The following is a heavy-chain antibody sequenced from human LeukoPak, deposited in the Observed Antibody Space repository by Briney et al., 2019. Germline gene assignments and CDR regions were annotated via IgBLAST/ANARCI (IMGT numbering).Heavy chain of an antibody. CDR3: ARDGVVIRGAFTLSYNAMDV. CDR2: INPNSGGT. J-gene: IGHJ6*02. Sequence: ASVKVSCKASGYTFTGYYMHWVRQAPGQGLEWMGRINPNSGGTNYAQKFQGRVTMTRDTSISTAYMELSRLRSDDTAVYYCARDGVVIRGAFTLSYNAMDVWGQGTTVAVSS. CDR1: GYTFTGYY. V-gene: IGHV1-2*06. D-gene: IGHD2-2*01.